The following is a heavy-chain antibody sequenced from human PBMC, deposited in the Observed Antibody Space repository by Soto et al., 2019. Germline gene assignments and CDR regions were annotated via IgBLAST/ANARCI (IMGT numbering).Heavy chain of an antibody. CDR2: ISGHNGHT. CDR3: ARDHVFGSGYWPLGY. CDR1: GYKFNTFG. Sequence: QVQLVQSGPEVKSPGASVRVSCNASGYKFNTFGISWVRQAPGQGLEWMGWISGHNGHTNYAQKFQARLTMTTDTSTSTAYMELTSLISDDTAVYYCARDHVFGSGYWPLGYWGQGTLVSVSS. D-gene: IGHD3-22*01. J-gene: IGHJ4*02. V-gene: IGHV1-18*04.